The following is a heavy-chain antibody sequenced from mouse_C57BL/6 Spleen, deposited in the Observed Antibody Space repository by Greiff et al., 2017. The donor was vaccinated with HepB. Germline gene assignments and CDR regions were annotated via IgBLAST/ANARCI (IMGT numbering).Heavy chain of an antibody. CDR2: IHPSDSDT. Sequence: QVHVKQPGAELVKPGASVKVSCKASGYTFTSYWMHWVKQRPGQGLEWIGRIHPSDSDTNYNQKFKGKATLTVDKSSSTAYMQLSSLTSEDSAVSYCAIYYYGSRIPSFDYWGQGTTLTVSS. CDR1: GYTFTSYW. CDR3: AIYYYGSRIPSFDY. D-gene: IGHD1-1*01. V-gene: IGHV1-74*01. J-gene: IGHJ2*01.